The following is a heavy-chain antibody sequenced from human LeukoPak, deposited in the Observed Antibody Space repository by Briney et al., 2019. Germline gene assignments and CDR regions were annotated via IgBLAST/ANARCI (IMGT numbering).Heavy chain of an antibody. D-gene: IGHD3-10*02. CDR1: GGTFSSYA. V-gene: IGHV1-69*13. CDR2: IIPIFGTA. Sequence: SVKVSCKASGGTFSSYAISWVRQAPGQGLEWMGGIIPIFGTANYAQKFQGRVTITADESTSTAYMELSSLRSEDTAVYYCAGLFPPGSAFDIWGQGTMVTVSS. J-gene: IGHJ3*02. CDR3: AGLFPPGSAFDI.